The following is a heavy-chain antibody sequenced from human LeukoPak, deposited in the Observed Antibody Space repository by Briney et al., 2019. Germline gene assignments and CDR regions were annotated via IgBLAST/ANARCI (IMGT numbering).Heavy chain of an antibody. V-gene: IGHV4-34*01. CDR3: ARGNLHSSGWASSQIDY. CDR2: INHSGSA. D-gene: IGHD6-19*01. Sequence: SETLSLTCAVYGGSFSGYYWTWIRQPPGKGLEWIGEINHSGSANYNPSLKSRVTISVDTSKNQFSLKLSSVTAADTAVYYCARGNLHSSGWASSQIDYWGQGTLVTVSS. J-gene: IGHJ4*02. CDR1: GGSFSGYY.